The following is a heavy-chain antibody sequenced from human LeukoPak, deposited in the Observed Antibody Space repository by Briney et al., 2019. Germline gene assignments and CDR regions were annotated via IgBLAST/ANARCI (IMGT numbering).Heavy chain of an antibody. CDR1: GFTFSSYW. V-gene: IGHV3-74*01. Sequence: GGSLRLSCAASGFTFSSYWMHCVRQAPGKGLVWVSRINSDGSSTSYADSVKGRFTISRDNAKNTLYLQMNSLRAEDTAVYYCARDGLLWFGEPNLDYWGQGTLVTVSS. CDR3: ARDGLLWFGEPNLDY. J-gene: IGHJ4*02. CDR2: INSDGSST. D-gene: IGHD3-10*01.